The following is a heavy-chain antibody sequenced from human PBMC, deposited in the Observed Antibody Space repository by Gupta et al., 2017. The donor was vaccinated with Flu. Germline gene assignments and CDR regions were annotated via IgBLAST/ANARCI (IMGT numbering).Heavy chain of an antibody. CDR1: GGSFSGFG. D-gene: IGHD6-6*01. Sequence: QVQLVQSGAEVKKPGSSVKVSCQTSGGSFSGFGISWVRQATGQGFEWMGGVIPIFATTNYAHKFQDRVTITADESTSTIYLELRSLTADDTAVYYCARDSPVWRDSSEGIYDAFDIWGQGTMVTVSS. V-gene: IGHV1-69*01. J-gene: IGHJ3*02. CDR3: ARDSPVWRDSSEGIYDAFDI. CDR2: VIPIFATT.